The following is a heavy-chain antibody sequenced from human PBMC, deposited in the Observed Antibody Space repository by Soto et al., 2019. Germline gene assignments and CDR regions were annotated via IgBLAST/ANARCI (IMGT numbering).Heavy chain of an antibody. CDR3: ARLGGYYQAFDQ. J-gene: IGHJ4*02. D-gene: IGHD3-22*01. CDR2: IYHTGTT. V-gene: IGHV4-30-2*01. CDR1: GGSIISGDYS. Sequence: SETLSLTCPVSGGSIISGDYSWTWIRQPPGKGLEWIGYIYHTGTTYYNMSLKSRVTISVDRSKNQFSLNLTSVTAADTAVYYCARLGGYYQAFDQWGQGSLVTVSS.